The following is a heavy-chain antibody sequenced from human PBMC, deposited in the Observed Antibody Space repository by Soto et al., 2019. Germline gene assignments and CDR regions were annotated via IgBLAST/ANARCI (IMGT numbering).Heavy chain of an antibody. Sequence: PGESLKISCKGSGYSFTSYWIGWVRQMPGKGLEWMGIIYPGDSDTRYSPSFQGQVTISADKAISTAYLQWSSLKASDTAMYYCARHFWDESDYGDYGRAFDIWGQGTRVTVSS. J-gene: IGHJ3*02. V-gene: IGHV5-51*01. CDR2: IYPGDSDT. D-gene: IGHD4-17*01. CDR3: ARHFWDESDYGDYGRAFDI. CDR1: GYSFTSYW.